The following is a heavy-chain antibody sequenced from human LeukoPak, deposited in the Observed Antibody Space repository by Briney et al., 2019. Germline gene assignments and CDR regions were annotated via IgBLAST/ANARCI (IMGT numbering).Heavy chain of an antibody. CDR3: ARDRAFSYDSSGYFPIDY. CDR2: INRDGSST. Sequence: GGSLRLSCAASGFTFSSYWMHWVRHVPGKGLVWVSRINRDGSSTTYADSVKGRYTISRDNAKNTLYLQMNSLRAEDTAVYYCARDRAFSYDSSGYFPIDYWGQGTLVTVSS. V-gene: IGHV3-74*01. CDR1: GFTFSSYW. J-gene: IGHJ4*02. D-gene: IGHD3-22*01.